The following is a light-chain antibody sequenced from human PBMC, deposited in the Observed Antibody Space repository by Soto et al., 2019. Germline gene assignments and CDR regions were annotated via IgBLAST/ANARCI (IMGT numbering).Light chain of an antibody. J-gene: IGKJ1*01. CDR1: QSVSNNY. Sequence: EIGLTQSPGTLSVSAGERATLSCRASQSVSNNYLAWYQQKPGQAPRLLIYGASNRATGIPDRFSGSGSGTDFTLTINRLEPEDFAVYYSPRTFGQGTKVDIK. CDR2: GAS. V-gene: IGKV3-20*01. CDR3: PRT.